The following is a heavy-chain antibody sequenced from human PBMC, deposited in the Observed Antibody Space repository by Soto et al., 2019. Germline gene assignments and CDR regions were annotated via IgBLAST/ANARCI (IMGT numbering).Heavy chain of an antibody. CDR1: GGTFSSYA. V-gene: IGHV1-69*13. CDR3: AIVTLPHTGIAVAGTQGDFDI. CDR2: IIPIFGTA. Sequence: ASVKVSCKASGGTFSSYAISWVRQAPGQGLEWMGGIIPIFGTANYAQKFQGRVTITADESTSTAYMELSSLRSEDTAVYYCAIVTLPHTGIAVAGTQGDFDIWGQGTMVTVSS. J-gene: IGHJ3*02. D-gene: IGHD6-19*01.